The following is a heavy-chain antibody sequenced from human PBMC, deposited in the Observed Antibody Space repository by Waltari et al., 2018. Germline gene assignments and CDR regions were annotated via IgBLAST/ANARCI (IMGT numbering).Heavy chain of an antibody. CDR1: GFIFSNYE. Sequence: EEHLVESGGVLLQPGWSLRLSCAASGFIFSNYEMNWIRQAPGKGLEWVSYIRSSGSTSYNADSAKGRFTISRDNAKNSLYLQMNSLRAEDTAVYYCARRDDYGDDPFWTWGQGTLVTVSS. CDR2: IRSSGSTS. V-gene: IGHV3-48*03. CDR3: ARRDDYGDDPFWT. J-gene: IGHJ5*02. D-gene: IGHD4-17*01.